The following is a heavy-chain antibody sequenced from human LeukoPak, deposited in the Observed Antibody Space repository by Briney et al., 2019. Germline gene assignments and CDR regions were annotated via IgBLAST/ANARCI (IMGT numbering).Heavy chain of an antibody. V-gene: IGHV5-51*01. CDR1: GYIFTTYW. D-gene: IGHD2-15*01. Sequence: GESLKISCKGSGYIFTTYWIAWVRKMPGDGLEWMGIIYPGDSETRYSPSFQGQVTISVDKSITTAYLQWSSLKASDTAMYYCVRSGYTYGQYGMDVWGQGTTVTVSS. CDR3: VRSGYTYGQYGMDV. CDR2: IYPGDSET. J-gene: IGHJ6*02.